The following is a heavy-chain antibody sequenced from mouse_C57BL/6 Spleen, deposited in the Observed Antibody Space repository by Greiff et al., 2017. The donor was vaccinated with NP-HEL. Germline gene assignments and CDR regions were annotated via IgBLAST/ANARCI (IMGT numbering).Heavy chain of an antibody. CDR3: ARQTAQASSFAY. D-gene: IGHD3-2*02. CDR2: IYPGSGST. J-gene: IGHJ3*01. Sequence: QVQLQQPGAELVKPGASVKMSCKASGYTFTSYWITWVKQRPGQGLEWIGDIYPGSGSTNYNEKFKSKATLTVDTSSSTAYMQLSSLTSEDSAVYYCARQTAQASSFAYWGQGTLVTVSA. V-gene: IGHV1-55*01. CDR1: GYTFTSYW.